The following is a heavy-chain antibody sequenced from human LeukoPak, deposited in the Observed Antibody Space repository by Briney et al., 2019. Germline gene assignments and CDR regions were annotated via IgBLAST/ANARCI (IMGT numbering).Heavy chain of an antibody. CDR1: GYSISSGYY. Sequence: SETLSLTCTVSGYSISSGYYWGWIRQPPGKGLEWIGSIYHSGSTYYNPSLKSRVTISVDTSKNQFSLKLSSVTAADTAVYYCARVRDYGSGSYYKVLRDYYYYMDVWGKGTTVTVSS. J-gene: IGHJ6*03. V-gene: IGHV4-38-2*02. D-gene: IGHD3-10*01. CDR3: ARVRDYGSGSYYKVLRDYYYYMDV. CDR2: IYHSGST.